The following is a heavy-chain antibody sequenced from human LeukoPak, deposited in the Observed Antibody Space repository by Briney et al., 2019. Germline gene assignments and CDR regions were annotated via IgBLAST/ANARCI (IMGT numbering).Heavy chain of an antibody. CDR1: GGSISSSSYY. D-gene: IGHD2-2*01. CDR2: IYYSGST. CDR3: ARQPAGIVVVPAAIGGGFDY. J-gene: IGHJ4*02. V-gene: IGHV4-39*01. Sequence: SETLSLTCTVSGGSISSSSYYWGWIRQPPGKGLEWIGSIYYSGSTYYNPSLKSRVTISVDTSKNQFSLKLSSVTAADTAVYYCARQPAGIVVVPAAIGGGFDYRGQGTLVTVSS.